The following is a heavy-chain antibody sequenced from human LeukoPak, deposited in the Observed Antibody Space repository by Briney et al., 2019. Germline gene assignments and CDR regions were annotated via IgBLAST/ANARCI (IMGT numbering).Heavy chain of an antibody. D-gene: IGHD5-24*01. CDR3: ARHLDGYNPFDY. CDR2: INPGNSDI. Sequence: KVGESLQISCKGSGYSFSSYWIAWVRQMPGKGLEYMGIINPGNSDIRYSPSFQGQVTISADKSISTAYLEWSSLKASDTAMYYCARHLDGYNPFDYWGQGTLVTVSS. J-gene: IGHJ4*02. V-gene: IGHV5-51*01. CDR1: GYSFSSYW.